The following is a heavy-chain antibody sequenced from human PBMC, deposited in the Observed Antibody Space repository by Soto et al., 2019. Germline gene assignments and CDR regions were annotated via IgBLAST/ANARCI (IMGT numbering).Heavy chain of an antibody. CDR1: GFTFSRNG. V-gene: IGHV3-33*01. J-gene: IGHJ4*02. D-gene: IGHD7-27*01. Sequence: QVQLVESGGGVVQPGRSLRLSCAASGFTFSRNGMHWVRQAPGKGLEWVAVIWKDGSNEGYADSVKGRFTISRDNSKNTLYLQMISLRAEDTAGYYCARYGIKWGFDYWGQGTLVTVSS. CDR2: IWKDGSNE. CDR3: ARYGIKWGFDY.